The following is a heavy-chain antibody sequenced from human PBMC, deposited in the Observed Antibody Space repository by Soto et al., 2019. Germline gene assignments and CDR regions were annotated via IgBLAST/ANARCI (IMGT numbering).Heavy chain of an antibody. CDR2: IYYSGST. J-gene: IGHJ3*02. D-gene: IGHD6-13*01. Sequence: SETLSLTCTVSGGSISSSSYYWGWIRQPPGKGLEWIGSIYYSGSTYYNPSLKSRVTISVDTSKNQFSLKLSSGTATDTAVYYCARRGVAAAGAFDIWGQGTMVTVSS. CDR3: ARRGVAAAGAFDI. CDR1: GGSISSSSYY. V-gene: IGHV4-39*01.